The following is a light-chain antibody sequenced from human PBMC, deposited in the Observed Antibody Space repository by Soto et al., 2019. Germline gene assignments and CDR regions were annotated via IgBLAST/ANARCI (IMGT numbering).Light chain of an antibody. CDR3: QQSYSSPWT. Sequence: TPQSTTSLTATVRDSATIACRASQNIRNYLNWYQQKPGRAPKILIYAASSLQSGVPSRFSGGGSGTDFTLTITSLQPEDFATYYCQQSYSSPWTFGQGTKVDNK. CDR1: QNIRNY. V-gene: IGKV1-39*01. CDR2: AAS. J-gene: IGKJ1*01.